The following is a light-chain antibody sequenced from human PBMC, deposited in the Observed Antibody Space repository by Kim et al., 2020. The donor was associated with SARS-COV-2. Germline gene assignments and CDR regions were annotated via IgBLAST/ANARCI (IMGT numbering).Light chain of an antibody. Sequence: FGQTVRITCQGDSLRSYYASWYQQKPGQAPVLVIYGKNNRPSGIPDRFSGSSSGNTASLTITGAQAEDEADYYCNSRDSSGNHYVFGTGTKVTVL. CDR1: SLRSYY. CDR2: GKN. J-gene: IGLJ1*01. V-gene: IGLV3-19*01. CDR3: NSRDSSGNHYV.